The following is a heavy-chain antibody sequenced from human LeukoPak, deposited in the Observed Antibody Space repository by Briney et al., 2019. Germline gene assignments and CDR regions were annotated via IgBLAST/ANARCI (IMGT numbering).Heavy chain of an antibody. V-gene: IGHV4-34*01. D-gene: IGHD3-10*01. Sequence: KSSETLSLTCAAYGESFRDYYWSWIRQPPGKGLEWIGDINHSGSTNYNPSLKSPVTISVDTSKNQFSLKLRSVTAADTAVYYCARRYPSVRGANLRPQEVRKYYFDYWGQGSLVTVSS. CDR2: INHSGST. CDR1: GESFRDYY. J-gene: IGHJ4*02. CDR3: ARRYPSVRGANLRPQEVRKYYFDY.